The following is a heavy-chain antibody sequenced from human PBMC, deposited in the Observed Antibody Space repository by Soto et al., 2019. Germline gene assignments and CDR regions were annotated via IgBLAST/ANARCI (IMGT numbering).Heavy chain of an antibody. CDR1: EFSFNFYW. CDR2: INPVGTIT. CDR3: TSDTFGLRDS. V-gene: IGHV3-74*01. D-gene: IGHD3-3*01. J-gene: IGHJ4*02. Sequence: LRLSCAASEFSFNFYWMHWVRQTPGKGLVWVSRINPVGTITNYAGSVEGRFIISRDNAATTLYLQMNSLSAEDTAIYYCTSDTFGLRDSWGQGTLVTVSS.